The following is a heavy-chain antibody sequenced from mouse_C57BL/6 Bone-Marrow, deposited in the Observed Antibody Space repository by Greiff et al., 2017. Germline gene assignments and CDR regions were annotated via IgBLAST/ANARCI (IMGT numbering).Heavy chain of an antibody. V-gene: IGHV1-50*01. D-gene: IGHD2-12*01. CDR2: IDPSDSYT. CDR1: GYTFTSYW. CDR3: AYYSTFAY. Sequence: QVQLQQPGAELVKPGASVKLSCKASGYTFTSYWMQWVKQRPGQGLEWIGEIDPSDSYTNYNQKFKGKATLNVDTSSSTAYMQLSSLTCEDSAVYYCAYYSTFAYWGQGTLVTVSA. J-gene: IGHJ3*01.